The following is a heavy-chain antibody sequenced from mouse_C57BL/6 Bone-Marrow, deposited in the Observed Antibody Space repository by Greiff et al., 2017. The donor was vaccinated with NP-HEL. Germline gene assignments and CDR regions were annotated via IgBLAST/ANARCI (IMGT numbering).Heavy chain of an antibody. CDR3: VRPGYDHAWFAY. D-gene: IGHD2-10*02. CDR1: GFSFNTYA. J-gene: IGHJ3*01. V-gene: IGHV10-1*01. Sequence: EVQRVESGGGLVQPKGSLKLSCAASGFSFNTYAMNWVRQAPGKGLEWVARIRSKSNNYATYYADSVKDRFTISRDDSESMLYLQMNNLKTEDTAMYYCVRPGYDHAWFAYWGQGTLVTVSA. CDR2: IRSKSNNYAT.